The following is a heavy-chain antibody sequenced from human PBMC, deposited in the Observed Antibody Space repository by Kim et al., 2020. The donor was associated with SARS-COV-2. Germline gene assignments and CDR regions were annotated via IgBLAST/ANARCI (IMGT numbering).Heavy chain of an antibody. CDR1: GFTFGDYA. V-gene: IGHV3-49*03. J-gene: IGHJ5*02. CDR3: TSWGQWLGRNWFDP. D-gene: IGHD6-19*01. Sequence: GGSLRLSCTASGFTFGDYAMSWFRQAPGKGLEWVGFIRSKGYGGTTEYAASVKGRFTISRDNSKNIAYLQMNSLKTEDTAVYYCTSWGQWLGRNWFDPWGQGTLVTVSS. CDR2: IRSKGYGGTT.